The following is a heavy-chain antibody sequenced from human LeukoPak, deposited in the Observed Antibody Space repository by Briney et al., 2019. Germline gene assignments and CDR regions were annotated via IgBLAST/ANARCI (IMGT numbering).Heavy chain of an antibody. V-gene: IGHV1-69*06. CDR3: AKDLGRYVERIIMVRGPPPYENWFDP. Sequence: SVTVSCKASGGTFSSYAISWVRQAPGQGLEWMGGIIPIFGTANYAQKFQGRVTITADKSTSTAYMELSSLRSEDTAVYHCAKDLGRYVERIIMVRGPPPYENWFDPWGQGTLVTVSS. CDR1: GGTFSSYA. D-gene: IGHD3-10*01. CDR2: IIPIFGTA. J-gene: IGHJ5*02.